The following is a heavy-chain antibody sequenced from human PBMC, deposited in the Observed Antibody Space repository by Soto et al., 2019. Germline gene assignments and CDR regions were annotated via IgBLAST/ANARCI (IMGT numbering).Heavy chain of an antibody. V-gene: IGHV1-69*13. D-gene: IGHD6-6*01. Sequence: GASVKVSCKASGGTFSSYAISWVRQAPGQGLEWMGGIIPIFGTANNAQKSQGRVTITADESTSTAYMELSSLRAEYTAVYYCARPRVSSSASLCYYYGMDVWGQGTTVTVSS. CDR1: GGTFSSYA. CDR3: ARPRVSSSASLCYYYGMDV. CDR2: IIPIFGTA. J-gene: IGHJ6*02.